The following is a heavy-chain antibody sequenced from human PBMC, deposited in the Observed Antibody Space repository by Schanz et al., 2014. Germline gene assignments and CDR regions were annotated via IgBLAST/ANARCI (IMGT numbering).Heavy chain of an antibody. CDR1: GGSVSSGGDY. J-gene: IGHJ5*02. D-gene: IGHD6-25*01. CDR3: AREPLSGYNWFDP. Sequence: QVQLQESGPGLVKPSQTLSLTCTVSGGSVSSGGDYWSWIRQHPGKGLEWIGFISYSGSTYYNPSLKSRVTKSLDTPKNQFSLTLTSLTAADTAVYYCAREPLSGYNWFDPWGQGSLVTVSS. CDR2: ISYSGST. V-gene: IGHV4-31*03.